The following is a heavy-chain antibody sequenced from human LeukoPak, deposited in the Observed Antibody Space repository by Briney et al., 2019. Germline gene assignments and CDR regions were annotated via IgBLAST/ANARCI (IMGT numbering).Heavy chain of an antibody. J-gene: IGHJ4*02. CDR2: ISSSSSYI. Sequence: GGSLRLSCAASGFTFSSYSMNWVRQAPGKGLEWVSSISSSSSYIYYADSVKGRFTISRDNAKSSLYLQMNSLRAEDTAVYYCARDMVVPAAAGYWGQGTLVTVSS. CDR3: ARDMVVPAAAGY. V-gene: IGHV3-21*01. CDR1: GFTFSSYS. D-gene: IGHD2-2*01.